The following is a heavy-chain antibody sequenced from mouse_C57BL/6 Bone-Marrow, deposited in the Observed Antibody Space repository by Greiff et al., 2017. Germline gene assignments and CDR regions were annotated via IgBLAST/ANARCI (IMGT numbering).Heavy chain of an antibody. CDR3: AREDYSGGFAY. CDR1: GVDFSRYW. CDR2: INPDSSTI. V-gene: IGHV4-1*01. J-gene: IGHJ3*01. D-gene: IGHD2-12*01. Sequence: TASGVDFSRYWMSWVRRAPGKGLEWIGEINPDSSTINYAPSLKDKFIISRDNAKNTLYLQMSKVRSEDTALYYCAREDYSGGFAYWGQGTLVTVSA.